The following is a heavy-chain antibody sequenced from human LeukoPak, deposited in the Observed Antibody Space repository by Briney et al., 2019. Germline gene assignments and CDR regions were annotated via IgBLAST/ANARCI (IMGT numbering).Heavy chain of an antibody. CDR2: INSDGSWT. CDR3: VTFYETY. CDR1: GTYW. Sequence: TGGSLRLSCAASGTYWMHWVRQAPGKGLVWVSHINSDGSWTGYADSVKGRFTISKDNAKNTVSLQMNNLRAEDTAVYYCVTFYETYWGWGTLVTVSS. D-gene: IGHD2/OR15-2a*01. J-gene: IGHJ4*02. V-gene: IGHV3-74*01.